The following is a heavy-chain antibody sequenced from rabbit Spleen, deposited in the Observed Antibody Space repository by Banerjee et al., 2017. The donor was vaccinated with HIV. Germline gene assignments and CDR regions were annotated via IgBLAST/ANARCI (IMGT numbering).Heavy chain of an antibody. D-gene: IGHD8-1*01. J-gene: IGHJ6*01. CDR3: ARDAATSFSSYGMDL. V-gene: IGHV1S45*01. CDR2: IDVGSSGFT. Sequence: QEKLVESGGGLVQPEGSLTLTCTASGVSFSFNNYMCWVRQAPGKGLEWIGCIDVGSSGFTYFANWAKGRFTISKTSSTTVTLQMTSLTAADTATYFCARDAATSFSSYGMDLWGPGTLVTVS. CDR1: GVSFSFNNY.